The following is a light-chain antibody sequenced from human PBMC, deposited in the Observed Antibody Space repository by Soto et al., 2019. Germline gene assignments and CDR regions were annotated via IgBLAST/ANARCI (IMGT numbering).Light chain of an antibody. V-gene: IGKV3-15*01. J-gene: IGKJ2*01. Sequence: EIVMTQSPATLSVSRGERATLSCRANQAISSNLAWYQQKPGQAPRLLIYGASTRATGIPDRFSGSGSGTEFTLTISSLQSEDFAVYYCQQYGSSPRTFGQGTKLEIK. CDR2: GAS. CDR1: QAISSN. CDR3: QQYGSSPRT.